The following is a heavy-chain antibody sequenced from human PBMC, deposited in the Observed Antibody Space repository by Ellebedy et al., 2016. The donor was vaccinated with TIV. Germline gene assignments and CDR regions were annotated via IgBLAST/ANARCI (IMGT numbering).Heavy chain of an antibody. D-gene: IGHD3-22*01. Sequence: MPSETLSLTCTVSGGSISSYYWSWIRQPPGKGLEWIGEINHSGSTDYNPSLKSRVTISVDTSKNQFSLKLSSVTAADTAVYYCARAPYYNSSGYYSSWGQGTLVTVSS. J-gene: IGHJ5*02. CDR1: GGSISSYY. CDR3: ARAPYYNSSGYYSS. V-gene: IGHV4-34*01. CDR2: INHSGST.